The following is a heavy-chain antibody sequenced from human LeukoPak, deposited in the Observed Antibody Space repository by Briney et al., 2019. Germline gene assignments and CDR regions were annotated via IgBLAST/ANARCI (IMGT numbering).Heavy chain of an antibody. D-gene: IGHD6-19*01. CDR3: ARDLGAGWYYYMDV. CDR1: GYTFTNYG. J-gene: IGHJ6*03. V-gene: IGHV1-18*01. CDR2: ISTYSGTP. Sequence: ASVKVSCKASGYTFTNYGISWVRQAPGQGLEWMGWISTYSGTPNYAQKLQGRVTMTTDTSTSTAYMELRSLRSDDTAVYYCARDLGAGWYYYMDVWGKGTTVTVSS.